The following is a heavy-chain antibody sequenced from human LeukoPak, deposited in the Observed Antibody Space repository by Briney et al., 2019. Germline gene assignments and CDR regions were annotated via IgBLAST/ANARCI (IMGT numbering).Heavy chain of an antibody. D-gene: IGHD3-16*02. J-gene: IGHJ6*03. V-gene: IGHV4-34*01. CDR3: ARAYDYVWGSYRSSYYMDV. Sequence: SETLSLTCAVYGGSFSGYYWSWIRQPPGKGLEWIGEINHSGSTNYNPSLKSRVTISVDTSKNQFSLKLSSVTAADTAVYYCARAYDYVWGSYRSSYYMDVWVKGTTVTVSS. CDR2: INHSGST. CDR1: GGSFSGYY.